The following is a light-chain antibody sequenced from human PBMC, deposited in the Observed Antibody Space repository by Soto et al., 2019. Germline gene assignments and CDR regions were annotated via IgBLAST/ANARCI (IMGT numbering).Light chain of an antibody. CDR1: SGHNTYA. V-gene: IGLV4-69*01. CDR2: VNSDGRH. Sequence: QPVLTQSPSASAPLGASVNLTCTLSSGHNTYAIAWHQQQPEKGPRYLMKVNSDGRHIKGDGIPDRFSGSRSGPERYLTISSLQSADEADYYCQTWGAAIRVFGGGTKLTVL. J-gene: IGLJ3*02. CDR3: QTWGAAIRV.